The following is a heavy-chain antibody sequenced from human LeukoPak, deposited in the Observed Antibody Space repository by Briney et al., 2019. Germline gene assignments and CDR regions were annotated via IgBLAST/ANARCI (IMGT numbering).Heavy chain of an antibody. J-gene: IGHJ4*02. CDR3: AGGEDTAYRPFDY. CDR1: GYSISSGYY. D-gene: IGHD5-18*01. Sequence: SETLSLTCTVYGYSISSGYYWGWIRQPPGKGLEWIGSIYHSGSTYYNPSLKSRVTISVDTSKNQFSLKLSCVTAADTAVYYCAGGEDTAYRPFDYWGQGTLVTVSS. V-gene: IGHV4-38-2*02. CDR2: IYHSGST.